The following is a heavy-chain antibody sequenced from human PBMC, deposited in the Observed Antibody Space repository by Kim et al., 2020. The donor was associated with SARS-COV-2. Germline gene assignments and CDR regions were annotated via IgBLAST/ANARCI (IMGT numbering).Heavy chain of an antibody. J-gene: IGHJ1*01. V-gene: IGHV7-4-1*02. CDR1: GYTFTSYA. CDR2: INTNTGNP. CDR3: ARSYSSSWYKYFQH. Sequence: ASVKVSCKASGYTFTSYAMNWVRQAPGQGLEWMGWINTNTGNPTYAQGFTGRFVFSLDTSVSTAYLQISSLKAEDTAVYYCARSYSSSWYKYFQHWGQGTLVTVSS. D-gene: IGHD6-13*01.